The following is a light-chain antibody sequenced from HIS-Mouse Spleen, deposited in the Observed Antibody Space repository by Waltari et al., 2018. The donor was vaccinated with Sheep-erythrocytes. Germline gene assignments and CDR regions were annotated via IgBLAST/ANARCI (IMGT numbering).Light chain of an antibody. J-gene: IGLJ3*02. CDR1: SSDVGSYNL. V-gene: IGLV2-23*01. CDR2: EGS. CDR3: CSYAGSSTPWV. Sequence: QSALTQPASVSGSPGQSITISCTGTSSDVGSYNLFSWYQQHPGKAPKLMIYEGSKRPSGVSKRFSCSKSSNTASLTISGLQAEDEADYYCCSYAGSSTPWVFGGGTKLTVL.